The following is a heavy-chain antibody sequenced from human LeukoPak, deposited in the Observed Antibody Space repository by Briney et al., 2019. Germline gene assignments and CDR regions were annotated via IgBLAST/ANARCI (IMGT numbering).Heavy chain of an antibody. CDR2: ISSSSSYI. D-gene: IGHD6-13*01. V-gene: IGHV3-21*04. CDR3: AKPPVIAAAGVDWFDP. CDR1: GFSFSSYS. Sequence: PGGSLRLSCAASGFSFSSYSMNWVRQAPGEGLEWVSSISSSSSYIYYADSVKGRFTISRDNAKNSLYLQMNSLRAEDTAVYYCAKPPVIAAAGVDWFDPWGQGTLVTVSS. J-gene: IGHJ5*02.